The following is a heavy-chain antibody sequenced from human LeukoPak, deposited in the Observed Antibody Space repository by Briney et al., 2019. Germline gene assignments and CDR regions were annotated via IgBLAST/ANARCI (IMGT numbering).Heavy chain of an antibody. V-gene: IGHV6-1*01. CDR1: GDSVSSNSAA. Sequence: SQTLSLTCAISGDSVSSNSAAWNWIRQSPSRGLEWLGRTYYRSKWYNDYAVSVKSRITINPDTSKNQFSLQLNSVTPEDTAVYNGASASGVVAERLAYWGQGTLVTASS. CDR2: TYYRSKWYN. CDR3: ASASGVVAERLAY. J-gene: IGHJ4*02. D-gene: IGHD2-2*01.